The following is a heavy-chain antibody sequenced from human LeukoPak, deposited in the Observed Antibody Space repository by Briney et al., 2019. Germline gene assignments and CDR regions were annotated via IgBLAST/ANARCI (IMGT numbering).Heavy chain of an antibody. J-gene: IGHJ4*02. Sequence: GGSLRLSCAASGFTFSSYAMHWVRQAPGKGLEWVAVISYDGSNKYYADSVKGRFTISRDNSKNMLYLQMNSLRAEDTAVYYCARRRPDIVVVVAEWDFDYWGQGTLVTVSS. D-gene: IGHD2-15*01. V-gene: IGHV3-30-3*01. CDR1: GFTFSSYA. CDR2: ISYDGSNK. CDR3: ARRRPDIVVVVAEWDFDY.